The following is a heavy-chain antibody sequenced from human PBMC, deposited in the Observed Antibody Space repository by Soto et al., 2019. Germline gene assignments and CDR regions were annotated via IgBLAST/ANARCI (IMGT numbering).Heavy chain of an antibody. CDR3: ARHRTTTVTSIDY. CDR1: GYRFTSYW. Sequence: GESLKISCKGSGYRFTSYWIGWVRQMPGKGLEWMGIIYPGDSDTRYSPSFQGQVTISADKSISTAYLQWSSLKASDTAMYYCARHRTTTVTSIDYWGQGTLVTVSS. V-gene: IGHV5-51*01. J-gene: IGHJ4*02. CDR2: IYPGDSDT. D-gene: IGHD4-4*01.